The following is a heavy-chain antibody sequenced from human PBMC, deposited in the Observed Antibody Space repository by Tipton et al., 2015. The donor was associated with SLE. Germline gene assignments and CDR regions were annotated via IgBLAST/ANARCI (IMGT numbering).Heavy chain of an antibody. Sequence: TLSLTCGVYGESFLGYFWTWIRQPPGKGLEWIGEIIHSGTTNYNPSLKSRVTISVDTSKNQFSLKMSSVTAADTAVYYCARQDSRGFDYWGQGILVTVSS. V-gene: IGHV4-34*12. CDR2: IIHSGTT. CDR3: ARQDSRGFDY. CDR1: GESFLGYF. J-gene: IGHJ4*02. D-gene: IGHD6-13*01.